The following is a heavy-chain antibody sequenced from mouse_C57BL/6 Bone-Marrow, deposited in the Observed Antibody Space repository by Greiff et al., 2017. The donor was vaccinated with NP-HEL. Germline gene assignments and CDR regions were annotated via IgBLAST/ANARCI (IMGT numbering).Heavy chain of an antibody. CDR3: ARSEYYFDY. CDR1: GYTFTSYW. V-gene: IGHV1-55*01. CDR2: IYPGSGST. Sequence: VQGVESGAELVKPGASVKMSCKASGYTFTSYWITWVKQRPGQGLEWIGDIYPGSGSTNYNEKFKSKATLTVDTSSSTAYMQLSSLTSEDSAVYYCARSEYYFDYWGQGTTLTVSS. J-gene: IGHJ2*01.